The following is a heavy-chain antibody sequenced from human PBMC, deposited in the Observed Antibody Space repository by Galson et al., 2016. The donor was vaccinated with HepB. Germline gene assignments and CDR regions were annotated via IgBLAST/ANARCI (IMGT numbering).Heavy chain of an antibody. CDR2: ISGDGITT. Sequence: SLRLSCAASGFTFSTYAMTWVRQSPGKGLEWVSTISGDGITTYYADSVKGRFTISRDISKNTLYLQLDSLRADDTALYYCATSWGKYTGSSNWVFLDSWGQGTLVTVSS. CDR3: ATSWGKYTGSSNWVFLDS. V-gene: IGHV3-23*01. J-gene: IGHJ4*02. D-gene: IGHD3-16*01. CDR1: GFTFSTYA.